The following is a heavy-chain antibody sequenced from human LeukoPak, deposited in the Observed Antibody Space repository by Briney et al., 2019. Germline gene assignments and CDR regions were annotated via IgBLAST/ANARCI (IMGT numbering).Heavy chain of an antibody. CDR2: INHSGST. V-gene: IGHV4-34*01. D-gene: IGHD2-2*01. Sequence: SETLSLTCAVYGXSFSGYYWSWIRQPPGKGLEWIGEINHSGSTNYNPSLKSRVTISVDTSKNQFSLKLSSVTAADTAVYYCARNRAAARAPFDYWGQGTLVTVSS. CDR1: GXSFSGYY. J-gene: IGHJ4*02. CDR3: ARNRAAARAPFDY.